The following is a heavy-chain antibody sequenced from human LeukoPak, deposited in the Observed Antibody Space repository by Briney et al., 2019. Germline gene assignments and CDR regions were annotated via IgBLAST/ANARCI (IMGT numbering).Heavy chain of an antibody. D-gene: IGHD1-26*01. CDR2: TRNKANSYTT. CDR3: ARVSGSYYGHFDY. V-gene: IGHV3-72*01. J-gene: IGHJ4*02. Sequence: GASLRLSCAASGFPFSDHYMDWVRQAPGKGLEWVGRTRNKANSYTTAYAASVTGRFTISRDDSENSLYLQMNNLKTEDTAMYYCARVSGSYYGHFDYWGQGTLVTVSS. CDR1: GFPFSDHY.